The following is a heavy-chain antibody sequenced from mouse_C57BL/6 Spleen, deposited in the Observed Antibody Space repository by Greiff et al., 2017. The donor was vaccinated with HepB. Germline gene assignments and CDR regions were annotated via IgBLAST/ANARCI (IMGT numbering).Heavy chain of an antibody. CDR3: ARDYGYPYYAMDY. CDR2: ISSGSSTI. D-gene: IGHD2-2*01. Sequence: EVMLVESGGGLVKPGGSLKLSCAASGFTFSDYGMHWVRQAPEKGLEWVAYISSGSSTIYYADTVKGRFTISRDNAKNTLFLQMSSLRSEDTAMYYCARDYGYPYYAMDYWGQGTSVTVSS. J-gene: IGHJ4*01. V-gene: IGHV5-17*01. CDR1: GFTFSDYG.